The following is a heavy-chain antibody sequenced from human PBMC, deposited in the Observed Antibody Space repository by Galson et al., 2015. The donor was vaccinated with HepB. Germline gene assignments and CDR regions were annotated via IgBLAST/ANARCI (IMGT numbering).Heavy chain of an antibody. V-gene: IGHV1-69*10. CDR2: IIPIFGIA. CDR3: AQAPNHYDNRGDPFDV. J-gene: IGHJ3*01. D-gene: IGHD3-22*01. Sequence: SVKVSRKASGNTFSSYPISWVRQAPGQGLEWMGGIIPIFGIANYAETFRGRVTITADKSTSTAYMDLISLRSEGTAVYYCAQAPNHYDNRGDPFDVWGQGTMVTVSS. CDR1: GNTFSSYP.